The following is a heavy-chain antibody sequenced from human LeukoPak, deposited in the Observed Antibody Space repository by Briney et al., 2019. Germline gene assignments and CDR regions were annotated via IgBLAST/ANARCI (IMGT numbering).Heavy chain of an antibody. Sequence: SETLSLTCTVSGGSISGYYWSWIRQPPGKVLEWIAYILYGGATVYNPSLNSRGTISADTSKNQLSLILKSVTAAYTAIYYCARHTAGRAYGDFDSWGQGTLVTVSS. J-gene: IGHJ4*02. D-gene: IGHD4-17*01. CDR2: ILYGGAT. CDR3: ARHTAGRAYGDFDS. CDR1: GGSISGYY. V-gene: IGHV4-59*08.